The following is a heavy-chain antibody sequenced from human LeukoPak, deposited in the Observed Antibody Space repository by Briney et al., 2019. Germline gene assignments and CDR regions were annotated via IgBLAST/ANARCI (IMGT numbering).Heavy chain of an antibody. Sequence: ASVKVSCKASGYTFTGYYMHWVRQAPGQGLEWMGWINPNSGGTNYAQKFQGRVTMTRDTSISTAYMELSRLSSVTAADTAVYYCARVEAAAGTLDYWGQGTLVTVSS. J-gene: IGHJ4*02. CDR1: GYTFTGYY. CDR2: INPNSGGT. V-gene: IGHV1-2*02. D-gene: IGHD6-13*01. CDR3: ARVEAAAGTLDY.